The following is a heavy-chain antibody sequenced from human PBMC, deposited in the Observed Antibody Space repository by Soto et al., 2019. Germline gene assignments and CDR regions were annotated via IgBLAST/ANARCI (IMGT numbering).Heavy chain of an antibody. D-gene: IGHD2-8*01. CDR2: ISYDGSNK. Sequence: QVQLVESGGGVVQPGRSLRLSCAASGFTFSSYGMHWVRQAPGKGLEWVAVISYDGSNKYYADSVKGRFTISRDNSKNTLYLQMNSLRAEDTAVYSCAKDCTNGVCYLMDVWGKGTTVTVSS. V-gene: IGHV3-30*18. J-gene: IGHJ6*03. CDR1: GFTFSSYG. CDR3: AKDCTNGVCYLMDV.